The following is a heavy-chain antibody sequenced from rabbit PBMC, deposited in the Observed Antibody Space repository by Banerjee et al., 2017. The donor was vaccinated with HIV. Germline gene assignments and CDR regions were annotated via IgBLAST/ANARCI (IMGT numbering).Heavy chain of an antibody. V-gene: IGHV1S47*01. CDR2: IDPVFGST. CDR3: GRGDL. J-gene: IGHJ4*01. Sequence: QEQLVESGGGLVQPGGSLKLSCKASGFDFSSYGVSWVRQAPGKGLEWIGYIDPVFGSTYYASWVNGRFTISSHNAQNTLYLQLNSLTAADTATYFCGRGDLWGPGTLVTVS. CDR1: GFDFSSYG.